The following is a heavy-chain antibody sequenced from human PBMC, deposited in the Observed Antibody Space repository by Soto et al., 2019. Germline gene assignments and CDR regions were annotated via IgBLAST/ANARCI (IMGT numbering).Heavy chain of an antibody. Sequence: QVQLVQSGAEVKKPGASVKVSCKTSGYTFTSYEISWVRQATGQGLEWMGWMNPNSGNTAYAQKFQGRVTMTRNTSISTAYMELRILRSEDTAVYYCARERSSGAFDIWGQGTMVTVSS. D-gene: IGHD1-26*01. V-gene: IGHV1-8*01. CDR3: ARERSSGAFDI. CDR2: MNPNSGNT. CDR1: GYTFTSYE. J-gene: IGHJ3*02.